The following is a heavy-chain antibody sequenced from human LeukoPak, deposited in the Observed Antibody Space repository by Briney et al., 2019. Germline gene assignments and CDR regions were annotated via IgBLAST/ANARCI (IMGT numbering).Heavy chain of an antibody. V-gene: IGHV4-59*01. CDR2: IYYSGST. Sequence: SETLSLTCTVSGGSINSYYWSWIRQPPGKGLEWIGYIYYSGSTNYNPSLKSRVTISVDTSKNQFSLKLSSVTAAGTAVYYCARDHRGGSYYDYWGRGTLVTVSS. D-gene: IGHD1-26*01. CDR3: ARDHRGGSYYDY. CDR1: GGSINSYY. J-gene: IGHJ4*02.